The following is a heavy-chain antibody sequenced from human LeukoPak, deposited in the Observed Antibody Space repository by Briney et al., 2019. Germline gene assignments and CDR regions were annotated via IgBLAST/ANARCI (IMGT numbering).Heavy chain of an antibody. J-gene: IGHJ4*02. CDR2: INHSGST. D-gene: IGHD1-26*01. Sequence: SETLSLTCAVYGGSFSGYYWSWIRQPPGKGLEWIGEINHSGSTNYNPSLKSRVTISVDTSKNQFSLKLSSVTAADTAVYYCARESGIVGATFFDYWGQGTLVTVSS. V-gene: IGHV4-34*01. CDR3: ARESGIVGATFFDY. CDR1: GGSFSGYY.